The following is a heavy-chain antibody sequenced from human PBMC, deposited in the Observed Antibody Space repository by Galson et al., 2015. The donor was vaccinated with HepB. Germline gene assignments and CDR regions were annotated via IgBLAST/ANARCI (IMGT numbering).Heavy chain of an antibody. Sequence: SETLSLTCTVPGGSISSYYWSWIRQPPGKGLEWIGYIYYSGSTNYNPSLKSRVTISVDTSKNQFSLKLSSVTAADTAVYYCARYLEPIKATTVVTPPAFDIWGQGTMVTVSS. CDR1: GGSISSYY. CDR2: IYYSGST. D-gene: IGHD4-23*01. CDR3: ARYLEPIKATTVVTPPAFDI. J-gene: IGHJ3*02. V-gene: IGHV4-59*01.